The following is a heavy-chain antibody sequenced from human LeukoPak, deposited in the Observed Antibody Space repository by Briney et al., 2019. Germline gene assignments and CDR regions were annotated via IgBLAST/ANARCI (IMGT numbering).Heavy chain of an antibody. V-gene: IGHV4-34*01. CDR2: INHSGST. CDR3: ARGQWLDND. D-gene: IGHD6-19*01. CDR1: GGSFSAYY. Sequence: SETLSLTCAVYGGSFSAYYWSCIRQPPGKGLEWIGEINHSGSTNYNPSLKSRVTISVDTSKNQFSLNLNSLTAADTAVYYCARGQWLDNDWGQGTLVTVSS. J-gene: IGHJ4*02.